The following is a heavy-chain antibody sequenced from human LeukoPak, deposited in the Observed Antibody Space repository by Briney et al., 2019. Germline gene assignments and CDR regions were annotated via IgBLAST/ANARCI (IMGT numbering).Heavy chain of an antibody. CDR2: INPDGSTT. D-gene: IGHD3-10*01. Sequence: GGSLRLSCAASGFTFSSYWMHWVRQAPEKGLVWVSRINPDGSTTTYADSVEGRFTISRDNARNTLYLQMNSLRVEDAAVYYCARVGVGSYHFDDWGQGTLVTVSS. V-gene: IGHV3-74*01. J-gene: IGHJ4*02. CDR3: ARVGVGSYHFDD. CDR1: GFTFSSYW.